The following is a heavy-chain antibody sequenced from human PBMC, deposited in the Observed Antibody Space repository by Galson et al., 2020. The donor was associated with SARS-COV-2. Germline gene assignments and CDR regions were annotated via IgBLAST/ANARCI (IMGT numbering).Heavy chain of an antibody. J-gene: IGHJ3*02. Sequence: GGSLRLSCAASGFTFSMYPMHWIRQAPGKGLEWVALISYDGRNEYYADSVKGRFTISRDNSKNMLYVQMNSLKAEDTAVYYCARPTTHCTGDKCYSHDAFDIWGQGTMVTVSS. CDR2: ISYDGRNE. V-gene: IGHV3-30*01. CDR1: GFTFSMYP. D-gene: IGHD2-15*01. CDR3: ARPTTHCTGDKCYSHDAFDI.